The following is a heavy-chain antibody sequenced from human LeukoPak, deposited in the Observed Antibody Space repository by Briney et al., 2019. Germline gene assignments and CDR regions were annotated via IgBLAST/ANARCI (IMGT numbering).Heavy chain of an antibody. CDR2: INPNSGGT. CDR3: ARGILYYYDSSGYYGVDY. D-gene: IGHD3-22*01. Sequence: GASVKVSCKASGYTFTGYYMHWVRQAPGQGLEWIGRINPNSGGTNYAQKFQVRVTMTRDTSISTAYMELSRLRSDDTAVYYCARGILYYYDSSGYYGVDYWGQGTLVTVSS. V-gene: IGHV1-2*06. J-gene: IGHJ4*02. CDR1: GYTFTGYY.